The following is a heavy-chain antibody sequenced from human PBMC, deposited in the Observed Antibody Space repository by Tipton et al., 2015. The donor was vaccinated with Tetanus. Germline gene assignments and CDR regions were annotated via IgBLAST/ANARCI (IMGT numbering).Heavy chain of an antibody. CDR1: GGSISSRSHY. CDR3: ARHDLERFGQILQWFDP. J-gene: IGHJ5*02. CDR2: IYYSGST. D-gene: IGHD3-10*01. V-gene: IGHV4-39*01. Sequence: GLVKPSETLSLICTVSGGSISSRSHYWGWIRQPPGKGLEGIGSIYYSGSTYYNASVKSRVSISVDTSKNQFSLKLSSVTAADTAMYYCARHDLERFGQILQWFDPWGQGTLVTVSS.